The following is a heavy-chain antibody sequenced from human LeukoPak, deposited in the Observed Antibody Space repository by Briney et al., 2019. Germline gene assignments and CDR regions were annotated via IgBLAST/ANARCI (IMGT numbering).Heavy chain of an antibody. CDR3: ATAPKSSGWCLSFDY. CDR1: GYTFTSYA. D-gene: IGHD6-19*01. CDR2: INTNTGNP. Sequence: ASVKVSCKASGYTFTSYAMNWVRQAPGQGLEWMGWINTNTGNPTYAQGFTGRFVFSLDTSVSTAYLQWSSLKASDTAMYYCATAPKSSGWCLSFDYWGQGTLVTVSS. V-gene: IGHV7-4-1*02. J-gene: IGHJ4*02.